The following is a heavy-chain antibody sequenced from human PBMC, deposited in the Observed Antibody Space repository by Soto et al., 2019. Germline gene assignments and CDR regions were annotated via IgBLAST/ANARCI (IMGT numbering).Heavy chain of an antibody. J-gene: IGHJ4*02. CDR1: GGSISSYY. V-gene: IGHV4-59*01. CDR2: IFYSGST. Sequence: QVQLQESGPGLVKPSETLSLTCTVSGGSISSYYWSWIRQPPGKGLEWIGYIFYSGSTNYNPSLECRVPIAVDTSKTPFSLKLSSVTAADTAVYDCAREGAGLVGARGYFDYWGQGTLVTVSS. D-gene: IGHD1-26*01. CDR3: AREGAGLVGARGYFDY.